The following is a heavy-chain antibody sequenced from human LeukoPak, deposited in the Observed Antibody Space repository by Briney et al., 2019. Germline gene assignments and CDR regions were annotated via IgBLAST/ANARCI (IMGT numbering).Heavy chain of an antibody. CDR3: ARGPDNYGLDY. CDR2: ISGSSSYI. CDR1: GFTFSSYS. V-gene: IGHV3-21*01. J-gene: IGHJ4*02. Sequence: GGSLRLSCAASGFTFSSYSMNWVRQAPGKGLEWVSSISGSSSYIYYADSVKGRFTFSRDNSKNTLYLQMNSLRAEDTAVYYCARGPDNYGLDYWGQGTLVTVSS. D-gene: IGHD5-18*01.